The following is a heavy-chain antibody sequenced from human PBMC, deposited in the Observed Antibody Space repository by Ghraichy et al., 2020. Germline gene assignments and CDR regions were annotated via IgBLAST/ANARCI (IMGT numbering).Heavy chain of an antibody. CDR1: GFTFSSYE. J-gene: IGHJ2*01. CDR2: ISGRGRTI. CDR3: ARDLGIAVVGSWYFDR. Sequence: GGSLRLSCAASGFTFSSYEMNWVRQAPGKGLEWVSYISGRGRTIKYADFGKGRFTIPRDNAKNSLYLQLNSLRAEDTAFYYCARDLGIAVVGSWYFDRWGRGTLVTVSS. V-gene: IGHV3-48*03. D-gene: IGHD6-19*01.